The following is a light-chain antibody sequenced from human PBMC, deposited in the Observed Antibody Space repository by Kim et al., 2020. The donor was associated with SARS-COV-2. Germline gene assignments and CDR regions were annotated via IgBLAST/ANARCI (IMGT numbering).Light chain of an antibody. Sequence: PASISCRAIESVVHSDGKTYLSWGQKRAGQSPRVLIYKISKRLTGVPDRVRGSGEGTDLTLKISRMEAEDVGVYYSMQDTQFPITFGEGRRREIK. CDR1: ESVVHSDGKTY. CDR3: MQDTQFPIT. CDR2: KIS. J-gene: IGKJ5*01. V-gene: IGKV2-24*01.